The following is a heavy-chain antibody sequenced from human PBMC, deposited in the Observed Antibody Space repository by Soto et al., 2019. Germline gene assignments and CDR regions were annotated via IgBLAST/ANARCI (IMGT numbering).Heavy chain of an antibody. D-gene: IGHD6-13*01. CDR3: ARIAAAEGYFDY. V-gene: IGHV3-30-3*01. CDR1: GFTFSSYA. Sequence: GGSLRLSCAASGFTFSSYAMSWVRQAPGKGLEWVAVISYDGSNKYYADSVKGRFTISRDNSKNTLYLQMNSLRAEDTAVYYCARIAAAEGYFDYWGQGTLVTVSS. J-gene: IGHJ4*02. CDR2: ISYDGSNK.